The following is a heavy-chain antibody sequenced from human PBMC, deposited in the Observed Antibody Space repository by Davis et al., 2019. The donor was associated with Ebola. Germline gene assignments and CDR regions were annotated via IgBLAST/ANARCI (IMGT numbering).Heavy chain of an antibody. CDR1: GYSFTSYW. Sequence: GESLKISCKGSGYSFTSYWIGWVRQMPGKGLEWMGIIYAGDSDNRYSPSFEGQVTISVDRSVNTASLQWTSLKASDTAMYYCARRGYSYGTDYWGQGTLVTVSS. CDR2: IYAGDSDN. D-gene: IGHD5-18*01. J-gene: IGHJ4*02. CDR3: ARRGYSYGTDY. V-gene: IGHV5-51*01.